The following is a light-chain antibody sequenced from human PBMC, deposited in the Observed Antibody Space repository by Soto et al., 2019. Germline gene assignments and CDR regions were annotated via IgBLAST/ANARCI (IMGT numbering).Light chain of an antibody. V-gene: IGKV3-20*01. J-gene: IGKJ5*01. CDR1: QSVVSNY. CDR2: DTS. CDR3: QQYDSTLPIT. Sequence: EIVLTQSPGTLSLSPGDRATLSCRASQSVVSNYLAWYQQKPGQAPRLLIYDTSSRATGVPDRFSGSGSGTDFTLTISRLEPEDFAVYYCQQYDSTLPITFGQGTRLEIK.